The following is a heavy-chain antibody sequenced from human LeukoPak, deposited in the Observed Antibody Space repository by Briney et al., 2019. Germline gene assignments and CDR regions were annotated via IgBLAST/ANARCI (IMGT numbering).Heavy chain of an antibody. Sequence: GGSLRLSCAVSGSTISANYMHWIRQAPGKGLVWVSRINSGGTSTTYADSVKGRFTISRDNAKNMLYLQMNSLRAEDTAMYYCLMYTNGWNWGQGALVTVSS. D-gene: IGHD6-19*01. J-gene: IGHJ4*02. CDR3: LMYTNGWN. CDR1: GSTISANY. CDR2: INSGGTST. V-gene: IGHV3-74*01.